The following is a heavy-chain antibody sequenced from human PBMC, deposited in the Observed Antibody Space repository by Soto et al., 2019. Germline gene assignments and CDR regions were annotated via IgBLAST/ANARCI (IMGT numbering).Heavy chain of an antibody. V-gene: IGHV4-30-4*01. Sequence: SLTCTVSGGSISSGDYYWSWIRQPPGKGLEWIGYIYYSGSTYYNPSLKSRVTISVDTSKNQFSLKLSSVTAADTAVYYCARGRDTAMARLDYWGQGTLVTVSS. CDR2: IYYSGST. CDR3: ARGRDTAMARLDY. CDR1: GGSISSGDYY. J-gene: IGHJ4*02. D-gene: IGHD5-18*01.